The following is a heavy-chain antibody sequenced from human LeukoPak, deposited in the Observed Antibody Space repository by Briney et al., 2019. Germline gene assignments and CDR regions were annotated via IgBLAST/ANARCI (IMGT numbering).Heavy chain of an antibody. CDR1: GFTVSSNY. J-gene: IGHJ5*02. Sequence: GGSLRLSCAASGFTVSSNYMSWVRQAPGKGLEWVSVIYSGGSTYYADSVKGRFTISRDNSKNTLYLQMNSLTAADTAVYYCAGSVGGWSYNWFDPWGQGTLVTVSS. D-gene: IGHD6-19*01. CDR3: AGSVGGWSYNWFDP. V-gene: IGHV3-53*01. CDR2: IYSGGST.